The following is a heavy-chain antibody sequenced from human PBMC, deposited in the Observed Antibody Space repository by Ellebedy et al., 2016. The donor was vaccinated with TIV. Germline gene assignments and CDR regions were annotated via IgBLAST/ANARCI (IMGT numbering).Heavy chain of an antibody. V-gene: IGHV4-61*05. CDR3: ARGRRITMVRGVKVSWFDP. D-gene: IGHD3-10*01. CDR1: GGSISSSSYY. CDR2: IYYSGST. J-gene: IGHJ5*02. Sequence: SETLSLTCTVSGGSISSSSYYWSWIRQPPGKGLEWIGYIYYSGSTNYNPSLKSRVTVSVDTSKNQFSLKLRSVTAADTSVYYCARGRRITMVRGVKVSWFDPWGQGTLVTVSS.